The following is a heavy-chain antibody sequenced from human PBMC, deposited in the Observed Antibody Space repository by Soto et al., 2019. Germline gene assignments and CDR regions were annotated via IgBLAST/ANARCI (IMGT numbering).Heavy chain of an antibody. CDR1: VFSFSSYG. Sequence: GWSLRLSCVSSVFSFSSYGMTWVRQAPGKGLEWVSSISPSSSFVNYADSVQGRFTISRDTAKKSLFLQMSSLRAEDTAVYYCAREVPDPTTGVPWLDPWGQGTLVTVSS. D-gene: IGHD4-17*01. J-gene: IGHJ5*02. CDR2: ISPSSSFV. CDR3: AREVPDPTTGVPWLDP. V-gene: IGHV3-21*01.